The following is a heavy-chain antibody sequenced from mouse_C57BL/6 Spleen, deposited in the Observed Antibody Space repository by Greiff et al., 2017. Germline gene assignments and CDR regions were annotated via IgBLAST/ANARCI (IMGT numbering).Heavy chain of an antibody. CDR2: IDPETGGT. Sequence: QVQLQQSGAELVRPGASVTLSCKASGYTFTDYEMHWVKQTPVHGLEWIGAIDPETGGTAYNQKFKGKAILTADKSSSTAYMELRSLTSEDSAVYYCTRAVVAPYYFDYWGQGTTLTVSS. CDR1: GYTFTDYE. D-gene: IGHD1-1*01. V-gene: IGHV1-15*01. CDR3: TRAVVAPYYFDY. J-gene: IGHJ2*01.